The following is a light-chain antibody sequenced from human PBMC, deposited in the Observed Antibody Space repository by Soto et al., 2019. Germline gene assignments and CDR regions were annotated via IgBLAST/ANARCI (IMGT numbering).Light chain of an antibody. CDR1: QRISTH. CDR3: QQYGTSEII. CDR2: DTS. Sequence: IQMTQSPSSLSASVGDRVTITCRASQRISTHLNWFQQRPGKAPRLLIYDTSSRATGVPDRYSASGSGTDFTLTISRLEPEDFAVLFCQQYGTSEIIFGQGTRLEIK. V-gene: IGKV1-39*01. J-gene: IGKJ5*01.